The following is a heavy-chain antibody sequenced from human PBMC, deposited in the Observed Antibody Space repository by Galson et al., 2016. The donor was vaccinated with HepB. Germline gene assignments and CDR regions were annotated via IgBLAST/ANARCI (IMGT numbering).Heavy chain of an antibody. V-gene: IGHV4-34*01. J-gene: IGHJ4*02. D-gene: IGHD1-26*01. CDR2: INHRGST. Sequence: ETLSLTCAVYGGSFSGYYCSWIRQPPGKGLEWIGEINHRGSTNYNPSLKSRVTISIDTSKNQFSLKLSSVTAADTAVYYCALSPRVGAFDYWGQGTLVTVSS. CDR3: ALSPRVGAFDY. CDR1: GGSFSGYY.